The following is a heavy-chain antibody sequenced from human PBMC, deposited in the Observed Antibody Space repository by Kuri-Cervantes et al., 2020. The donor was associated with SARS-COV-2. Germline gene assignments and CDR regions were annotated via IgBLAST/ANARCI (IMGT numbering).Heavy chain of an antibody. CDR3: ARGVVAATPGFFQH. Sequence: GGSLRLSCAASGFTFDDYAMHWVRQAPGKGLEWVSGISWNSGSIGYADSVKGRFTISRDNAKNSLYLQMNSLRAEDTALYYCARGVVAATPGFFQHRGQGTLVTVSS. D-gene: IGHD2-15*01. J-gene: IGHJ1*01. CDR1: GFTFDDYA. V-gene: IGHV3-9*01. CDR2: ISWNSGSI.